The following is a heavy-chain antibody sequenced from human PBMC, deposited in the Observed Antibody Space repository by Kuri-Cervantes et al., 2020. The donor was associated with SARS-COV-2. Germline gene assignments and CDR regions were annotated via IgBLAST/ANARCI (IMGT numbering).Heavy chain of an antibody. CDR2: INAGNGDT. CDR1: GLTFVNYA. D-gene: IGHD3-22*01. CDR3: ARDRDYYDSGGY. Sequence: ASVKVSCKSSGLTFVNYAMHWVRQAPGQRLEWMGWINAGNGDTKISQKFQGRVTITRDIFADTAYMDLSSLRSEDTAVYYCARDRDYYDSGGYWGQGTLVTVSS. J-gene: IGHJ4*02. V-gene: IGHV1-3*01.